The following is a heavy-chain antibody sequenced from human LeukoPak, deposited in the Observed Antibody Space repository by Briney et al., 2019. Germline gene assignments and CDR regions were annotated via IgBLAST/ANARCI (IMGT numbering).Heavy chain of an antibody. V-gene: IGHV1-46*01. CDR2: INPSGGST. CDR3: ATGYGSGSLRDRYYHMDV. CDR1: GYTFTSYY. J-gene: IGHJ6*03. Sequence: ASVKVSCKASGYTFTSYYMHWVRQAPGQGLEWMGIINPSGGSTSYAQKFQGRVTMTRDTSTSTVYMELSSLRSEDTAVYYCATGYGSGSLRDRYYHMDVWGKGTTVTVSS. D-gene: IGHD3-10*01.